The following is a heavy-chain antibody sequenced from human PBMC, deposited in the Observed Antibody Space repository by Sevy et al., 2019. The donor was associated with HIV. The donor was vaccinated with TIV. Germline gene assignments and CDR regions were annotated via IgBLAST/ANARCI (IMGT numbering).Heavy chain of an antibody. J-gene: IGHJ4*02. CDR3: VRADPAQHFDS. CDR2: IDPSAGNA. Sequence: ASVKVSCKASGDTFTNNYMHWVRQAPGQGLEWMGIIDPSAGNASYAQKFQGRVTMTRDMSTSTLYMDLSSLRSEDTAVYYCVRADPAQHFDSWGQGTLVTVSS. CDR1: GDTFTNNY. V-gene: IGHV1-46*01.